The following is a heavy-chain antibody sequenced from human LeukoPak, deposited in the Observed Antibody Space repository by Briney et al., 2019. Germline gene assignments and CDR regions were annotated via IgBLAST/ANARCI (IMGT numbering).Heavy chain of an antibody. CDR3: ASYDSSGSAIDY. CDR1: GGSFSGYR. D-gene: IGHD3-22*01. J-gene: IGHJ4*02. Sequence: SETLSLTCAVYGGSFSGYRWTWIRQPPGKGLEWIGEINHSGGNNYNPSLKSRVTISVDTSKNQFSLKLSSVTAAGTAVYYCASYDSSGSAIDYWGQGTLVTVSS. V-gene: IGHV4-34*01. CDR2: INHSGGN.